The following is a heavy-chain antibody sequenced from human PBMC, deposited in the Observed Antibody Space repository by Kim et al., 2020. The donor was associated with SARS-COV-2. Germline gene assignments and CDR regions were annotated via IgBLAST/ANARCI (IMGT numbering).Heavy chain of an antibody. CDR1: GFTFSDHG. V-gene: IGHV3-48*02. J-gene: IGHJ6*02. CDR2: ISSTSRSI. CDR3: AGDIEVWTLVVVVGVPTYHHGRHV. Sequence: GGSLRLSCAASGFTFSDHGMHWVRQAPGKGLEWISYISSTSRSISYADSVKGHFTIARDNADNSLFLQLHSLRDEDTARYYCAGDIEVWTLVVVVGVPTYHHGRHVGGQGTAVRVSS. D-gene: IGHD2-15*01.